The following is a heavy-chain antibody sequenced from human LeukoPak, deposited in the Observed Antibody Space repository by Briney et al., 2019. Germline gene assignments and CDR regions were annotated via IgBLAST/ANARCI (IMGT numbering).Heavy chain of an antibody. Sequence: GGSLRLSCAASGFAFEDYVMSWVRQAPGKGLEWVCDINWSRGTTGYADSVKGRFTISRDNLKNSVYLQMNSLRAEDTALYHCARVGSTGRYYMDVWGKGTTVTISS. CDR1: GFAFEDYV. CDR3: ARVGSTGRYYMDV. J-gene: IGHJ6*03. V-gene: IGHV3-20*01. D-gene: IGHD6-13*01. CDR2: INWSRGTT.